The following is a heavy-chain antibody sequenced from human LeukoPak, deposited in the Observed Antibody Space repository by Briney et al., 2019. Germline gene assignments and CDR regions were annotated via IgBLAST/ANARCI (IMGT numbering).Heavy chain of an antibody. D-gene: IGHD6-13*01. Sequence: PSETLSLTCTVSGGSISSYYWSWIRQPPGKGLEWIGYIYYSGSTTYNPSLKSRVTISVDTSKNQFSLKLSSVTAADTAVYYCARHRWQQLAWADYWGPGTLVTVSS. CDR2: IYYSGST. CDR3: ARHRWQQLAWADY. CDR1: GGSISSYY. V-gene: IGHV4-59*08. J-gene: IGHJ4*02.